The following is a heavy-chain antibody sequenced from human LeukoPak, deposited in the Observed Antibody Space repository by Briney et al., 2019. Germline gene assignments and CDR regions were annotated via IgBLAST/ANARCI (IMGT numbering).Heavy chain of an antibody. Sequence: SETLSLTCTVSGCSISSGGYYWSWIRQHPGKGLEWIRYSYYSGSTYYNPSRKTRVTIAVYTSKNQFSLKLSSVPAADPAVYYCARAQTYCSGGSCYLVWFDPWGQGTPVTVSS. CDR1: GCSISSGGYY. D-gene: IGHD2-15*01. V-gene: IGHV4-31*03. CDR2: SYYSGST. CDR3: ARAQTYCSGGSCYLVWFDP. J-gene: IGHJ5*02.